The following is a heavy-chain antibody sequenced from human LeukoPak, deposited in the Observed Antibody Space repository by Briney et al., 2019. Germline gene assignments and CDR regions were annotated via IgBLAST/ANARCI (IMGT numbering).Heavy chain of an antibody. CDR3: ARDRVGGTSGYDY. V-gene: IGHV3-21*01. CDR1: GFTFSTYS. CDR2: ISSSTSYI. J-gene: IGHJ4*02. Sequence: GGSLRLSCAASGFTFSTYSMNWVRQAPGKGLEWVSSISSSTSYIYYADSVKGRFTISRDNAKNSLYLQMNSLRAEDTAVYYCARDRVGGTSGYDYWGQGTLVTVSS. D-gene: IGHD1-26*01.